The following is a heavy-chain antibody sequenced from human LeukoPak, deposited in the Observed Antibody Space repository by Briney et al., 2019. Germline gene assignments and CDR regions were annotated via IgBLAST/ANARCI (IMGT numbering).Heavy chain of an antibody. CDR2: INPNGGVT. V-gene: IGHV1-2*02. Sequence: ASVKVSCKASGFTFTAYYMHWVRQAPGQGLEWMGWINPNGGVTNYAQKFQGRVSMTWDMSISTVYMELSSLRSEDTAVYYCARDHGLQDYYYYMDVWGKGTTVTVSS. J-gene: IGHJ6*03. CDR1: GFTFTAYY. CDR3: ARDHGLQDYYYYMDV. D-gene: IGHD5-24*01.